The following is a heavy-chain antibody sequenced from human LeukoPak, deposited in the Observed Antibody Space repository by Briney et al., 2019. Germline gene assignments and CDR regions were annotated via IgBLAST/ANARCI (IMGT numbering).Heavy chain of an antibody. CDR3: TRLLNNDNAGDPDTFDI. CDR2: ISYSGST. CDR1: GDSISRHY. J-gene: IGHJ3*02. D-gene: IGHD4-17*01. V-gene: IGHV4-59*08. Sequence: PSETLSLTCSVSGDSISRHYWSWIRQPPGKGLEWIGYISYSGSTRYNPSFQGRVTISMEMSKTHFSLKLTSVTAADTAVYYCTRLLNNDNAGDPDTFDIWGPGTMVTVSS.